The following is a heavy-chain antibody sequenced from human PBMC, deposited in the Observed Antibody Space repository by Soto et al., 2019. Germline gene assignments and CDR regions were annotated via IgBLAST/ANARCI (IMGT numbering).Heavy chain of an antibody. V-gene: IGHV4-30-4*01. CDR1: GGSISSGDYY. J-gene: IGHJ4*02. Sequence: SETLSLTCTVSGGSISSGDYYWSWIRQPPGKGLEWIGYIYYSGSTYYNPSLKSRVTISVDTSKNQFSLKLSSVTAADTAVYFCARGTRRVRRDGYSYFDYWGQGTLVTVSS. D-gene: IGHD5-12*01. CDR3: ARGTRRVRRDGYSYFDY. CDR2: IYYSGST.